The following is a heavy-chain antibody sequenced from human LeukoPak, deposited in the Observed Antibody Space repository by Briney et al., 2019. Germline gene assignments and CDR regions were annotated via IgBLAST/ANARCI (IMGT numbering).Heavy chain of an antibody. Sequence: SVKVSCKVSGYTLTELSMHWVRQAPGQGLEWMGGIIPIFGTANYAQKFQGRVTITADKSTSTAYMELSSLRSEDTAVYYCARNNEYSSIAFHYWGQGTLVTVSS. D-gene: IGHD6-6*01. V-gene: IGHV1-69*06. CDR1: GYTLTELS. CDR2: IIPIFGTA. CDR3: ARNNEYSSIAFHY. J-gene: IGHJ4*02.